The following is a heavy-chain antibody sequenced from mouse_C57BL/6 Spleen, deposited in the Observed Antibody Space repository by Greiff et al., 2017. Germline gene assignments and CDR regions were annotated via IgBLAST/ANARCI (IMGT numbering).Heavy chain of an antibody. CDR3: ARSGGNYNLDYAMDY. J-gene: IGHJ4*01. CDR1: GYTFTDYN. Sequence: DVQLQESGPELVKPGASVKIPCKASGYTFTDYNMDWVKQSHGKSLEWIGDINPNNGGTIYNQKFKGKATLTVDKSSSTAYMELRSLTSEDTAVYYCARSGGNYNLDYAMDYWGQGTSVTVSS. CDR2: INPNNGGT. D-gene: IGHD2-1*01. V-gene: IGHV1-18*01.